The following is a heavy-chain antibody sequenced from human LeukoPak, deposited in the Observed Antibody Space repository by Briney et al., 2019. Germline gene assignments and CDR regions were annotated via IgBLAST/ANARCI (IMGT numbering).Heavy chain of an antibody. CDR3: ARGTVTTIPYYFDY. Sequence: GGSLRLSCAASGFTFDDDGMSWVRQAPGKGLGWGSGINWNGGSTGYADSVKGRFTISRDNAKISLYLQMNRLRAEDTALYYCARGTVTTIPYYFDYWGQGTLVTVSS. CDR2: INWNGGST. J-gene: IGHJ4*02. V-gene: IGHV3-20*04. CDR1: GFTFDDDG. D-gene: IGHD4-17*01.